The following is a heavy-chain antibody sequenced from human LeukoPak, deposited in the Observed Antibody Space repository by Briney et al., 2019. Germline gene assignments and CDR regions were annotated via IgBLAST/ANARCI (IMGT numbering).Heavy chain of an antibody. J-gene: IGHJ2*01. Sequence: SETLSLTCTVSGGSISSYYWSWIRQPPGKGLEWIGYIYYSGSTNYNPSLKSRVTISVGTSKNQFSLKLSSVTAADTAVYYCARRSIGYFDLWGRGTLVTVSS. CDR1: GGSISSYY. CDR2: IYYSGST. V-gene: IGHV4-59*08. D-gene: IGHD2/OR15-2a*01. CDR3: ARRSIGYFDL.